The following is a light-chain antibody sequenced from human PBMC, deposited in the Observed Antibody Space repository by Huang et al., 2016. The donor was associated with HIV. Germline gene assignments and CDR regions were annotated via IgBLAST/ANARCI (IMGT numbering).Light chain of an antibody. CDR3: QQRGNS. CDR2: DAS. Sequence: ESILTQSPATLSLSPGERATLACRARQTVGSHLTWYQQKPGQAPRLLIYDASNRATGIPARFSGSGSGTDFTLTISSLEPEDFAVYFCQQRGNSFGPGTKVDFK. CDR1: QTVGSH. J-gene: IGKJ3*01. V-gene: IGKV3-11*01.